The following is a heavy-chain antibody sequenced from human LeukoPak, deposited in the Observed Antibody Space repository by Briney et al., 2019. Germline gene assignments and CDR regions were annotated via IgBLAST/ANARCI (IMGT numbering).Heavy chain of an antibody. CDR1: GFTFSSHG. CDR3: AKGGRDGYRKDLFDY. D-gene: IGHD5-24*01. Sequence: GGSLRLSCAASGFTFSSHGMHWVRQAPGKGLEWVAFIRYDGSNKYYADSVKGRFTISRDNSKNTLYLQMNSLRAEDTAVYYCAKGGRDGYRKDLFDYWGQGTLVTVSS. V-gene: IGHV3-30*02. J-gene: IGHJ4*02. CDR2: IRYDGSNK.